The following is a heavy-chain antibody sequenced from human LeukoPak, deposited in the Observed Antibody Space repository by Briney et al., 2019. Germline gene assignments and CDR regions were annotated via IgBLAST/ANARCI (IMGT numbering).Heavy chain of an antibody. J-gene: IGHJ4*02. D-gene: IGHD3-16*02. V-gene: IGHV1-69*06. Sequence: SVKVSCKASGGTFNSYAISWVRQAPGQGLEWMGGIIPIFGTTNYARKLRGRVTLTADKSTRTAYMELSSLRSEDTAVYYCARDGERGELSLYMDYWGQGTLVTVSS. CDR1: GGTFNSYA. CDR3: ARDGERGELSLYMDY. CDR2: IIPIFGTT.